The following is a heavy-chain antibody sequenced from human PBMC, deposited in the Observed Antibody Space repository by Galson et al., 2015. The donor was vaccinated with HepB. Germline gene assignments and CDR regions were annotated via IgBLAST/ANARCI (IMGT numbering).Heavy chain of an antibody. V-gene: IGHV3-72*01. Sequence: SLRLSCAASGFTFSDHYMDWVRQAPGKGLEWVGRSRNKVNSYTTGYAASVKGRFTISRDNSKNSLYLQMNSLKTEDTAVYYCASSRRDYYDSVSFSPHYYGMDVWGQGTTVTVSS. CDR1: GFTFSDHY. CDR2: SRNKVNSYTT. D-gene: IGHD3-10*01. CDR3: ASSRRDYYDSVSFSPHYYGMDV. J-gene: IGHJ6*02.